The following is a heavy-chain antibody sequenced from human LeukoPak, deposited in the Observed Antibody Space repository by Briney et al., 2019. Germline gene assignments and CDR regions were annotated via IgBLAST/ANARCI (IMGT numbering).Heavy chain of an antibody. V-gene: IGHV3-21*01. Sequence: GGSLRLSCVASGFTFSDYTMNWVRQAPGKGLEWVSSISGGSTYIYYADSVKGRFTISRDNAKNSLYLQMNSLRAEDTAVYYCASKDYGNDYWGQGTLVTVSS. CDR1: GFTFSDYT. D-gene: IGHD4-17*01. CDR2: ISGGSTYI. CDR3: ASKDYGNDY. J-gene: IGHJ4*02.